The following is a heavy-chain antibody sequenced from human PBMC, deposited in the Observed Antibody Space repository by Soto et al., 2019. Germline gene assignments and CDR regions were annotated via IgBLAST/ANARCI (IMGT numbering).Heavy chain of an antibody. Sequence: SVKVSCKASGGTFSSYAISWVRQAPGQGLEWMGGIIPIFGTANYAQKFQGRVTITADESTSTAYMELSSLRSEDTAVYYCARGGRRVVIPAPFDYWGQGTLVTVYS. V-gene: IGHV1-69*13. CDR3: ARGGRRVVIPAPFDY. J-gene: IGHJ4*02. CDR1: GGTFSSYA. D-gene: IGHD2-21*01. CDR2: IIPIFGTA.